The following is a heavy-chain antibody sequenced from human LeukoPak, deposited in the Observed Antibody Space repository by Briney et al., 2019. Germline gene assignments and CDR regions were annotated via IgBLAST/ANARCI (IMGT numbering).Heavy chain of an antibody. CDR2: IIPIFGTA. D-gene: IGHD6-19*01. Sequence: ASVKVSCKASGGTFSSYAISCVRQAPGQGLECIGGIIPIFGTANYAQKFQGRVTITADESTSTAYMELSSLRSEDTAVYYCARSDSSGWYVAGYWGQGTLVTVSS. V-gene: IGHV1-69*13. J-gene: IGHJ4*02. CDR1: GGTFSSYA. CDR3: ARSDSSGWYVAGY.